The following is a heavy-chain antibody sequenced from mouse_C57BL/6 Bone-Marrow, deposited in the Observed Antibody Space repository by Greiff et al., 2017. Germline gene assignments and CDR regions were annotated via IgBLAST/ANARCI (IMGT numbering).Heavy chain of an antibody. CDR3: ATYGYHWYFDV. Sequence: QVQLKESGAELARPGASVKLSCKASGYTFTSYGLSWVKQRTGQGLEWIGEIYPRSGNTYYNEKFKGKATLTADKSSSTAYMELRSLTSEDSAVDFCATYGYHWYFDVWGTGITVTVSS. CDR2: IYPRSGNT. D-gene: IGHD2-2*01. V-gene: IGHV1-81*01. J-gene: IGHJ1*03. CDR1: GYTFTSYG.